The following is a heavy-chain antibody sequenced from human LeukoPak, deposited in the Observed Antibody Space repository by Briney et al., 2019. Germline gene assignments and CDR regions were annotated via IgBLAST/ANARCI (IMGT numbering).Heavy chain of an antibody. D-gene: IGHD6-19*01. J-gene: IGHJ4*02. Sequence: GGSLRLSCAASGFTFSSYAMSWVRQTPGKGLEWVSAISGSGGSTYYADSVKGRFTISRDNSKNTLFLQMNSQRAEDTALYYCAKGPLIEVAGTTWDHWGQGTLVTVSS. CDR3: AKGPLIEVAGTTWDH. CDR1: GFTFSSYA. V-gene: IGHV3-23*01. CDR2: ISGSGGST.